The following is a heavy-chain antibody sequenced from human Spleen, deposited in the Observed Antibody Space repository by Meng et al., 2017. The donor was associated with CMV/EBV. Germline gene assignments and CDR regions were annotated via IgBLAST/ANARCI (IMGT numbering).Heavy chain of an antibody. CDR1: GGSFSGYY. V-gene: IGHV4-34*01. D-gene: IGHD2-15*01. Sequence: SETLSLTCAVYGGSFSGYYWSWIRQPPGKGLEWIGEIIHTGNTNYGPTLKSRVTISVDTSKNQFSLTVTSMTAADTAVYYCARGRGYCSGGSCYSYYYGMDVWGQGTTVTVSS. CDR2: IIHTGNT. CDR3: ARGRGYCSGGSCYSYYYGMDV. J-gene: IGHJ6*02.